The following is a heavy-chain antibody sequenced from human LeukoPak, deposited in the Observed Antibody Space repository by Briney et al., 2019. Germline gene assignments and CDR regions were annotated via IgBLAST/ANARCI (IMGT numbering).Heavy chain of an antibody. Sequence: GGSLRLSCAASGFTFSSYAMSWVRQAPGKGLEWVSSISSSSSYIYYADSVKGRFTISRDNAKNSLYLQMNSLRAEDTAVYYCASYTLYNAHILVWGQGTLVTVSS. CDR1: GFTFSSYA. CDR2: ISSSSSYI. CDR3: ASYTLYNAHILV. V-gene: IGHV3-21*01. J-gene: IGHJ4*02. D-gene: IGHD5-24*01.